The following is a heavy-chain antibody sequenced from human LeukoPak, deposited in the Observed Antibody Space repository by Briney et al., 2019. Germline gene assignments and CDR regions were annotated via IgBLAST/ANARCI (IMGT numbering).Heavy chain of an antibody. CDR1: GDSIRSGGYY. CDR3: ASARSGFIDYYYYYMDV. CDR2: IYYSGST. D-gene: IGHD3-16*02. Sequence: PSETLSLTCTVSGDSIRSGGYYWSWLRQHPGQGLEWIGFIYYSGSTYYNPSLKSRLTILLDTSKNQFSLKLRSVTAADTAVYYCASARSGFIDYYYYYMDVWGKGTTVTVSS. J-gene: IGHJ6*03. V-gene: IGHV4-31*03.